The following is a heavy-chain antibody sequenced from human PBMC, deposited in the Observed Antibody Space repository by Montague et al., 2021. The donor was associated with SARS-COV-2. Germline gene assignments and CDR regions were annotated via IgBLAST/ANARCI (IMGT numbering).Heavy chain of an antibody. CDR1: GGSINSSL. J-gene: IGHJ5*02. V-gene: IGHV4-59*01. Sequence: SETLSLTCTVSGGSINSSLWSWIRQPPGKGLEWIGYIYYRGSTNHNPSLETRVTISVDPSKNQFSLKLSSVTAADTAVYYCAREDRWNWFDPWGQGTLVIVSS. D-gene: IGHD5-24*01. CDR3: AREDRWNWFDP. CDR2: IYYRGST.